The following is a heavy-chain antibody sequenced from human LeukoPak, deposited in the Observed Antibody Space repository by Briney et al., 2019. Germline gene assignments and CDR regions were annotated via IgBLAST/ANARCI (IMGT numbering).Heavy chain of an antibody. V-gene: IGHV4-39*07. CDR3: ARSDMGYSYGYPDY. D-gene: IGHD5-18*01. CDR1: GGSISSSSYY. J-gene: IGHJ4*02. Sequence: SETLSLTCTVSGGSISSSSYYWGWIRQPPGKGLEWIGSIYYSGSTNYNPSLRSRVTISVDTSKNQFSLKLSSVTAADTAVYYCARSDMGYSYGYPDYWGQGTLVTVSS. CDR2: IYYSGST.